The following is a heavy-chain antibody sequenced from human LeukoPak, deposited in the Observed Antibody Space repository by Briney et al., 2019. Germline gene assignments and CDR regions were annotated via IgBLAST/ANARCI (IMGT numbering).Heavy chain of an antibody. CDR3: ASNYYDSSGYYVDAFDI. CDR2: IWYDGSNI. D-gene: IGHD3-22*01. Sequence: TGGSLRLSCAASGFTFSSYGMHWVRQAPGKGVEWVAVIWYDGSNIYYADSVRGRVTISRDNSKNTLYLQMNSLRAEDTAVYYCASNYYDSSGYYVDAFDIWGQGTMVTVSS. CDR1: GFTFSSYG. V-gene: IGHV3-33*01. J-gene: IGHJ3*02.